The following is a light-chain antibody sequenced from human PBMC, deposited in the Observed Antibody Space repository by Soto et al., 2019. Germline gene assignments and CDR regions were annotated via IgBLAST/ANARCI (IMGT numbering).Light chain of an antibody. V-gene: IGKV1-5*03. CDR1: QTISNW. CDR2: QAS. CDR3: QHYNTYSRFT. Sequence: DIQMTQSPSTLSASVGDTVTITCRASQTISNWLAWYQQKPGKAPKLLIYQASTLESGVPSRFSGSGSETEFILTISSVQSAYLATYASQHYNTYSRFTFGPGTKVDIK. J-gene: IGKJ3*01.